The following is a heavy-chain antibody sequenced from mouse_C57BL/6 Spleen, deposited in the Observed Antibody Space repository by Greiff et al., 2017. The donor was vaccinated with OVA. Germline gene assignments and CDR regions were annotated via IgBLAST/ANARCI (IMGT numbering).Heavy chain of an antibody. V-gene: IGHV5-4*01. J-gene: IGHJ3*01. CDR3: ARDGMVTTSWFAY. D-gene: IGHD2-3*01. Sequence: EVMLVESGGGLVKPGGSLKLSCAASGFTFSSYAMSWVRQTPEKRLEWVATISDGGSYTYYPDNLKGRFTISRDKAKNNLYLQMSHLKSEDTAMYYCARDGMVTTSWFAYWGQGTLVTVSA. CDR1: GFTFSSYA. CDR2: ISDGGSYT.